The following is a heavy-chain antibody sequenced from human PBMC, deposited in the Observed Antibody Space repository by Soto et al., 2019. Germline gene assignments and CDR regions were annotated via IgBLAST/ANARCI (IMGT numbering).Heavy chain of an antibody. CDR2: TSAYNGNT. D-gene: IGHD3-22*01. V-gene: IGHV1-18*01. J-gene: IGHJ4*02. CDR1: GYTFTNYG. Sequence: QVQLVQSGAEVKKPGASVKVSCKASGYTFTNYGFSWVRQAPGQGLEWMGWTSAYNGNTNYAPKLQGRVTLTTDTDTSTAYMELRSLRSNDTAVYYCARDRQYYYDSSAYPGFDSWGQGTLVTVSS. CDR3: ARDRQYYYDSSAYPGFDS.